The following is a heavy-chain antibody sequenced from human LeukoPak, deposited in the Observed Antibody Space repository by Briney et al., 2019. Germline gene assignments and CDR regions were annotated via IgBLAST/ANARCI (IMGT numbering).Heavy chain of an antibody. CDR2: IYYSGST. V-gene: IGHV4-59*12. CDR3: ASLGRSGYYFDY. D-gene: IGHD3-3*01. J-gene: IGHJ4*02. Sequence: SETLSLTCTVSGGSISSYYWSWIRQPPGKGLEWIGYIYYSGSTYYNPSLKSRVTISVDTSKNQFSLKLSSVTAADTAVYYCASLGRSGYYFDYWGQGTLVTVSS. CDR1: GGSISSYY.